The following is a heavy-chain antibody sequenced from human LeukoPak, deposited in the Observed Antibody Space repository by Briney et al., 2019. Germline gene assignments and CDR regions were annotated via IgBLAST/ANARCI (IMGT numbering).Heavy chain of an antibody. CDR1: GLTFRRYW. V-gene: IGHV3-7*01. J-gene: IGHJ4*02. CDR2: INQDGSEK. CDR3: ATDPRPDSGNFLGFDY. D-gene: IGHD4-23*01. Sequence: GGSLRLSCVASGLTFRRYWRSWVRQAPGKGLEWVANINQDGSEKYYVDSVKGRFTISRNNSKNSLYLQMSSLRAEDAAVYYCATDPRPDSGNFLGFDYWGQGTLVTVSS.